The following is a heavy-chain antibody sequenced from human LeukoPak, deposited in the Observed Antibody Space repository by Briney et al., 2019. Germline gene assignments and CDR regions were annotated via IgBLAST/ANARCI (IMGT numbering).Heavy chain of an antibody. CDR3: ARGADPDIYIVVVPAAMLGRWFDP. J-gene: IGHJ5*02. V-gene: IGHV4-39*07. D-gene: IGHD2-2*01. Sequence: SETLSLTCTVSGGSISSGGYYWSWIRQPPGKGLEWIGEINHSGSTNYNPSLKSRVTISVDTSKNQFSLKLSSVTAADTAVYYCARGADPDIYIVVVPAAMLGRWFDPWGQGTLVTVSS. CDR2: INHSGST. CDR1: GGSISSGGYY.